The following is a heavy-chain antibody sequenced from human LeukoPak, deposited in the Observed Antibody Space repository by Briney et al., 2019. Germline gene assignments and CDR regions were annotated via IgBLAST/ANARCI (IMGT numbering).Heavy chain of an antibody. CDR2: ISGGGETI. CDR3: AREGDIVLMVYAHFDY. Sequence: GGSLRLSCAASGFTFVSYAMSWVRQAPGKGLEWVSAISGGGETIYYADSVKGRFTISRDNAKNSLYLQMNSLRAEDTALYYCAREGDIVLMVYAHFDYWGQGTLVTVSS. CDR1: GFTFVSYA. V-gene: IGHV3-23*01. J-gene: IGHJ4*02. D-gene: IGHD2-8*01.